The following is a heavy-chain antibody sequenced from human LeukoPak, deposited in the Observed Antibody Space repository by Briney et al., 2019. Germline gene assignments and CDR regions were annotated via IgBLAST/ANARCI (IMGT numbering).Heavy chain of an antibody. CDR2: ISSSGSTI. V-gene: IGHV3-48*03. CDR3: ARSYYDSSGYYYHNGDAFDI. CDR1: GFTFSSYE. D-gene: IGHD3-22*01. J-gene: IGHJ3*02. Sequence: PGRSLRLSCAASGFTFSSYEMNWVRQAPGKGLEWVSYISSSGSTIYYADSVKGRFTISRDNAKNSLYLQMNSLRAEDTAVYYCARSYYDSSGYYYHNGDAFDIWGQGTMVTVSS.